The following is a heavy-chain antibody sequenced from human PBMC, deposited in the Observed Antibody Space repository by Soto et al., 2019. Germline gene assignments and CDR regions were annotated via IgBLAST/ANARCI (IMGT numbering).Heavy chain of an antibody. CDR3: AREDHFKSSPAFDS. J-gene: IGHJ4*02. CDR1: GYTSTGYH. Sequence: QVQLVQSGAEVKKPGASVKVSCKASGYTSTGYHMHWVRQAPGQGLEWMGWINPKSGDTNYAQKFRGWVTMTRDTSISTAYMELDSLKSDDTAVYYCAREDHFKSSPAFDSWGQGTLVAVSS. V-gene: IGHV1-2*04. CDR2: INPKSGDT. D-gene: IGHD6-6*01.